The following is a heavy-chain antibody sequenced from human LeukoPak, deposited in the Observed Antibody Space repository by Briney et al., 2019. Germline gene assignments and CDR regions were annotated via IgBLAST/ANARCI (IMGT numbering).Heavy chain of an antibody. D-gene: IGHD1-26*01. Sequence: GGSLRLSCAASGFIFNNYGMHWVRRAPGKGLEWVAFIRYDGSNKYYSDSVKGRFTISRDNSKNTLYLQMKSLRTEDTAVYSCARYPSFDYWGQGTLVTVSS. J-gene: IGHJ4*02. CDR3: ARYPSFDY. V-gene: IGHV3-30*02. CDR1: GFIFNNYG. CDR2: IRYDGSNK.